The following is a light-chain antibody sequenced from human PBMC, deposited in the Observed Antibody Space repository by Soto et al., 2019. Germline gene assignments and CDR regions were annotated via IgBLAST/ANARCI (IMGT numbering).Light chain of an antibody. V-gene: IGKV1-33*01. CDR1: QDIRNH. J-gene: IGKJ4*01. CDR2: DAS. Sequence: DIQMTQSPSSLSASVGDRITITCQASQDIRNHLNWYQQKPGKAPKILIYDASNLEAGVPSRFGGSGSGTDFTVTISSLHPEDIATYYCQQYLNVLTFGGGTKVEIK. CDR3: QQYLNVLT.